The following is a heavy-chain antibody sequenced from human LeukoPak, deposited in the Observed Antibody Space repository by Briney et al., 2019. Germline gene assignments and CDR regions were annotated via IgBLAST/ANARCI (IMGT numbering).Heavy chain of an antibody. CDR1: GFTFSSYA. J-gene: IGHJ4*02. Sequence: QTGGSLRLSCAASGFTFSSYAMSWVRQAPGKGLEWVSAISGSGGSTYYADSVKGRFTISRDNSKNTLYLQMNSLRAEDTAVYYCAKLQKLQVVVAACFDYWGQGTLVTVSS. CDR2: ISGSGGST. V-gene: IGHV3-23*01. D-gene: IGHD2-15*01. CDR3: AKLQKLQVVVAACFDY.